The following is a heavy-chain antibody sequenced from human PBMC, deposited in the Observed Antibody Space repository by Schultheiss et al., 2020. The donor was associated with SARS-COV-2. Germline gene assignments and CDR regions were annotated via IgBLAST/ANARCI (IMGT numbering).Heavy chain of an antibody. CDR3: ARIVQPKGYYYYYMDV. J-gene: IGHJ6*03. CDR2: IDWDDDK. CDR1: GFSLSTSGMC. V-gene: IGHV2-70*01. Sequence: SGPTLVKPTQTLTLTCTFSGFSLSTSGMCVSWIRQPPGKALEWLALIDWDDDKYYSTSLKTRLTISKDTSKNQVVLTMTNMDPVDTATYYCARIVQPKGYYYYYMDVWGKGTTVTVSS.